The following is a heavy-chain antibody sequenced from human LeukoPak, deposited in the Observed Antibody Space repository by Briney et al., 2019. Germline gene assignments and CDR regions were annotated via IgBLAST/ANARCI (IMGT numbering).Heavy chain of an antibody. J-gene: IGHJ4*02. CDR1: GFTFSSYW. CDR2: IKQDGSEN. D-gene: IGHD3-10*01. CDR3: ARDSRGAFDY. V-gene: IGHV3-7*01. Sequence: GGSLRLSCAASGFTFSSYWMSWGRQAPGKGLGWVANIKQDGSENYYVDSVKGRFTISRDNAKNSLYLQMNSLRAEDTAVYYCARDSRGAFDYWGQGTLVTVSS.